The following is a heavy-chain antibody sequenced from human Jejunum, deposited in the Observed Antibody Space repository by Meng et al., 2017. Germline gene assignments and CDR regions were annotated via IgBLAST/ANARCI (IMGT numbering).Heavy chain of an antibody. J-gene: IGHJ4*02. D-gene: IGHD6-19*01. CDR2: TFYTGST. V-gene: IGHV4-59*01. CDR3: ARVVGSSGWHNY. Sequence: GSLRLSCTVSGVSITSSYWSWIRQPPRGGLEWIGYTFYTGSTTYNPSLKSRVTISQDTSKNQISLKLNSVTAADTAIYYCARVVGSSGWHNYWGQGILVTVSS. CDR1: GVSITSSY.